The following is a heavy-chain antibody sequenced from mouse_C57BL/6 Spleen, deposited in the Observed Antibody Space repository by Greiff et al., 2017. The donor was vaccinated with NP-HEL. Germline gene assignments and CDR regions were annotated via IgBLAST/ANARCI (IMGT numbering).Heavy chain of an antibody. CDR2: IYPGDGDT. Sequence: VQLQESGAELVKPGASVKISCKASGYAFSSYWMNWVKQRPGKGLEWIGQIYPGDGDTTSNGKFKGKATLTADKSSSTAYMQISSLTSDDSAFYFCARSAGSTYYYFDYWGQGTTLTVSS. V-gene: IGHV1-80*01. CDR1: GYAFSSYW. J-gene: IGHJ2*01. D-gene: IGHD1-1*01. CDR3: ARSAGSTYYYFDY.